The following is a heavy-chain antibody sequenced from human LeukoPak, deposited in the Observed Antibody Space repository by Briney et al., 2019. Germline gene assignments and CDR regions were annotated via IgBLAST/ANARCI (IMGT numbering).Heavy chain of an antibody. D-gene: IGHD3-10*01. CDR3: ARLAVREAPILDEH. Sequence: PGGSLRLSCAASGFTVSSNYMSWVRQAPGKGLEWVSVIYSGGSTYYADSVKGRFTISRDNSKNTLYLQMNSLRAEDTAVYYCARLAVREAPILDEHWGQGTLVTVSS. V-gene: IGHV3-53*01. CDR1: GFTVSSNY. J-gene: IGHJ4*02. CDR2: IYSGGST.